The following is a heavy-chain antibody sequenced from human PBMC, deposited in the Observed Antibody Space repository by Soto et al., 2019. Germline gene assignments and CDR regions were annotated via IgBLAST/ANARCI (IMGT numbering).Heavy chain of an antibody. J-gene: IGHJ4*02. CDR1: GFTFSKYG. CDR2: NSGTESST. Sequence: LRLSCAASGFTFSKYGMNWVRQAPGKGLEWVSANSGTESSTYYADSVKGRFTISRDTSNNTLYLHMTSLRAEDTAVYYCAKDAYYGSGSYYCFDSWGQGTLVTVSS. V-gene: IGHV3-23*01. D-gene: IGHD3-10*01. CDR3: AKDAYYGSGSYYCFDS.